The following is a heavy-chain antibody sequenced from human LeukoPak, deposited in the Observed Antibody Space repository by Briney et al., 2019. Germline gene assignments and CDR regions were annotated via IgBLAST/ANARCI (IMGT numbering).Heavy chain of an antibody. V-gene: IGHV3-7*01. D-gene: IGHD1-1*01. CDR3: ARDRLLEDRDYSSYYYMDV. CDR2: INGDGSEI. Sequence: GGSLRLSCAASGFTFSTSWMTWVRQAPGKGLEWVASINGDGSEIHYVDSVKGRFTISRDNAKDPLYLQMNSLRAEDTAVYYCARDRLLEDRDYSSYYYMDVWGKGTTVTVSS. CDR1: GFTFSTSW. J-gene: IGHJ6*03.